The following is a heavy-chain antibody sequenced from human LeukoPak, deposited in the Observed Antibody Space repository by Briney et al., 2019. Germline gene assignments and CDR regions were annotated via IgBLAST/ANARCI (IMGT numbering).Heavy chain of an antibody. V-gene: IGHV3-64D*09. CDR2: ISDSGGST. Sequence: GGSLRLSCSASGFPFSSYAMHWVRQAPGEGLEYVSAISDSGGSTHYADSVKGRFTISRDNSKNTLYLQMSSLRAEDTAVYFCVRGYSFGPYGMDVWGQGTTVTVSS. CDR3: VRGYSFGPYGMDV. D-gene: IGHD2-15*01. CDR1: GFPFSSYA. J-gene: IGHJ6*02.